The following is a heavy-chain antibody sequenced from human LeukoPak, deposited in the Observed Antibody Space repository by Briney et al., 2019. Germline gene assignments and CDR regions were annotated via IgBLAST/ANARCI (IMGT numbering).Heavy chain of an antibody. CDR1: GGSISSSGYY. D-gene: IGHD1-26*01. J-gene: IGHJ4*02. Sequence: SETLSLTCTVFGGSISSSGYYWGWIRQPPGKGLEWIGSMYYSGSTYYNPSLKSRVTISVDTSKNQFSLKLSPVTAADTAVYHCVSLSGSIFDYWGQGTLVIVSS. CDR2: MYYSGST. CDR3: VSLSGSIFDY. V-gene: IGHV4-39*01.